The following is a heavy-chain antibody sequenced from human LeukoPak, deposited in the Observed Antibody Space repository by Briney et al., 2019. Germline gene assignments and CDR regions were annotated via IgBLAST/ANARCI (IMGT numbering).Heavy chain of an antibody. CDR3: ARGGMVMKHGDDVYPGDY. J-gene: IGHJ4*02. CDR1: GYTFTSYY. Sequence: ASVKVSFKASGYTFTSYYMHWVRQAPGQGLQGMGLINPSGGSTIYAQKVQGRVTMTRDTSTSTVYMELSSLRSEDTAGYYCARGGMVMKHGDDVYPGDYWGQGTLVTVSS. CDR2: INPSGGST. V-gene: IGHV1-46*01. D-gene: IGHD4-17*01.